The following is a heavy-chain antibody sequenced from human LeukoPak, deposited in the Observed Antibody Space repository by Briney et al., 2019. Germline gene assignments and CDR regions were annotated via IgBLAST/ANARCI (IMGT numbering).Heavy chain of an antibody. J-gene: IGHJ4*02. V-gene: IGHV4-59*01. CDR2: IYYSGST. CDR3: AREGGYYYGSGSYRYGEYYFDY. Sequence: PETPSLTCTVSGGSPSSYYWSWIRHPPGEGVGWIGYIYYSGSTNYNPSLKSRVTISVDTSKTQFYLKLSSVTAADTAVYYCAREGGYYYGSGSYRYGEYYFDYWGQGTLVTVSS. CDR1: GGSPSSYY. D-gene: IGHD3-10*01.